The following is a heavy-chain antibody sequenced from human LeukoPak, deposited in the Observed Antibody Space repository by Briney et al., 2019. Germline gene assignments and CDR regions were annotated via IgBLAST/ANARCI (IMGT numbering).Heavy chain of an antibody. J-gene: IGHJ4*02. CDR2: IIPILGIA. Sequence: ASVKVSCKASGGTFSSYAISWVRQAPGQGLEWMGRIIPILGIANYAQKFQGRVTITADKSTSTAYMELSSLRSEDTAAYYCARDYSGRGQSYWGQGTLVTVSS. V-gene: IGHV1-69*04. D-gene: IGHD3-10*01. CDR3: ARDYSGRGQSY. CDR1: GGTFSSYA.